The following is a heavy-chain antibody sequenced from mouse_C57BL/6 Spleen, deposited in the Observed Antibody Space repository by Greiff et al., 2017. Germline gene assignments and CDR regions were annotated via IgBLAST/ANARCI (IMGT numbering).Heavy chain of an antibody. Sequence: VQLQQSGAELVKPGASVKLSCTASGFNIKDYYMHWVKQRTEQGLEWIGRIDPEDGETKYAPNFQGKATITADTSSNTAYLQLSSLTSEDTAVYYCARGTYFDYWGPGTTLTVSS. V-gene: IGHV14-2*01. J-gene: IGHJ2*01. CDR3: ARGTYFDY. CDR2: IDPEDGET. CDR1: GFNIKDYY.